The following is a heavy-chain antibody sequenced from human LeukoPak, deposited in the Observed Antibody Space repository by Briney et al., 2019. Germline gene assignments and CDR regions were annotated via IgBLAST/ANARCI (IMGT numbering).Heavy chain of an antibody. V-gene: IGHV1-69*01. D-gene: IGHD4-17*01. CDR3: ARGETTATVTPDYYYYYGMDV. Sequence: GSSVKVSCKASGGTFSSYAISWVRQAPGQGLEWMGGVIPIFGTANYAQKFQGRVTITADESTSTAYMELSSLRSAATAVYYCARGETTATVTPDYYYYYGMDVWGKGTTVTVSS. CDR1: GGTFSSYA. J-gene: IGHJ6*04. CDR2: VIPIFGTA.